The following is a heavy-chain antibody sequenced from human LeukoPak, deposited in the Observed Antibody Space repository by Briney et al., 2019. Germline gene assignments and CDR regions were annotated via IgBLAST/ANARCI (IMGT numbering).Heavy chain of an antibody. D-gene: IGHD6-13*01. Sequence: PGGSLRLSCAASGFTFSSYSMNWVRQAPGKGLEWVSYISSSSSTIYYADSVKGRFTISRDNAKNSLYLQMNSLRAEDTAVYYCARDHPIAAAKDWGQGTLVTVSS. J-gene: IGHJ4*02. V-gene: IGHV3-48*04. CDR3: ARDHPIAAAKD. CDR1: GFTFSSYS. CDR2: ISSSSSTI.